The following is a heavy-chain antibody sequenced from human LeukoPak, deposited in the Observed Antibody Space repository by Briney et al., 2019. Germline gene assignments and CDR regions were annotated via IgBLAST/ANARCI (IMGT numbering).Heavy chain of an antibody. V-gene: IGHV3-64*01. CDR2: ISGNGGST. CDR3: ARAGVVRYLVWLINDYMDV. Sequence: GGSLRLSCAASGFTFSSHAMQWVRQAPGKGLEYVSSISGNGGSTYYANSVKGRFTISRDNSKKTVYLQMGSLRGEDMAVYYCARAGVVRYLVWLINDYMDVWGEGTTVTVSS. D-gene: IGHD3-9*01. CDR1: GFTFSSHA. J-gene: IGHJ6*03.